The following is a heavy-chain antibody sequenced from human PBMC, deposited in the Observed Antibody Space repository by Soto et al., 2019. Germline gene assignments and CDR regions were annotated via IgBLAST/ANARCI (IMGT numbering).Heavy chain of an antibody. D-gene: IGHD3-10*01. CDR2: IYYSGST. CDR3: ARGDYYGSGVRD. J-gene: IGHJ4*02. CDR1: GGSISSYY. V-gene: IGHV4-59*01. Sequence: QVQLQESGPGLVKPSETLSLTCTVSGGSISSYYWSWIRQPPGKGLEWIGYIYYSGSTNYSPSLKSRVTISVDTSKNQFSLKLSSVTAADTAVYYCARGDYYGSGVRDWGQGTLVTVSS.